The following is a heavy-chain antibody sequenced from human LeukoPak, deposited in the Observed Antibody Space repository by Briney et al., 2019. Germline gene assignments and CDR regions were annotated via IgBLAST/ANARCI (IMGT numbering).Heavy chain of an antibody. Sequence: QAGGSLRLSCTASGFTFSSNEMNWVRQGLEWISYIHRGASAIYYADSVKGRFAISRDDAKNSLYLQMDSLRVEDTAIYYCARGHSDALFYWGQGTRVTVSS. V-gene: IGHV3-48*03. D-gene: IGHD2-21*02. J-gene: IGHJ4*02. CDR2: IHRGASAI. CDR3: ARGHSDALFY. CDR1: GFTFSSNE.